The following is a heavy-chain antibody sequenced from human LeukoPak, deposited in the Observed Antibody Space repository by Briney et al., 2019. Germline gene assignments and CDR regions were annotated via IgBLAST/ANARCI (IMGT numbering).Heavy chain of an antibody. J-gene: IGHJ4*02. D-gene: IGHD3-3*01. V-gene: IGHV4-38-2*01. CDR3: ARQYYDFWSGYLHYFDY. CDR1: GYSISSGYY. Sequence: SQTLSLTCAVSGYSISSGYYWGWIRQPPGKGLEWIGSIYHSGSTYYNPSLKSRVTISVDTSKNQFSLKLSSVTAADTAVYYCARQYYDFWSGYLHYFDYWGQGTLVTVSS. CDR2: IYHSGST.